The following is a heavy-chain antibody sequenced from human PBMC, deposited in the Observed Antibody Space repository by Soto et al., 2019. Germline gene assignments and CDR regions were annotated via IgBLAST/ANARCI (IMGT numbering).Heavy chain of an antibody. Sequence: ASVKVSCKASGYIFINYGISWVRQAPGQGLEWMGWISVYNGNTNYAQKLQGRVTMTTDTSTSTAYMELRSLRSDDTAVYYCARDRVPPNYDVLTGYPGFDYWGQGTLVTVSS. J-gene: IGHJ4*02. CDR3: ARDRVPPNYDVLTGYPGFDY. CDR1: GYIFINYG. V-gene: IGHV1-18*01. D-gene: IGHD3-9*01. CDR2: ISVYNGNT.